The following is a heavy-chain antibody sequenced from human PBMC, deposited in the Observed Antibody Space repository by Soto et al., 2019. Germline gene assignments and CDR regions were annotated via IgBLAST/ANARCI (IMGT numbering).Heavy chain of an antibody. Sequence: QVQLVESGGGVVQPGRSLRLSCAASGFTFSSYGMHWVRQAPGKGLEWVAVIWYDGSNKYYADSVKGRFTISRDNSKNTLYLQMSSLRAEDTAVYYCARVGAADYYGMDVWGQGTTVTVSS. CDR1: GFTFSSYG. J-gene: IGHJ6*02. D-gene: IGHD6-13*01. CDR2: IWYDGSNK. CDR3: ARVGAADYYGMDV. V-gene: IGHV3-33*01.